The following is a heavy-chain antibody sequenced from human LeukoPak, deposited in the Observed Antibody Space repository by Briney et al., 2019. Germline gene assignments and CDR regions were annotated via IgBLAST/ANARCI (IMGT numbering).Heavy chain of an antibody. CDR2: INPNSGGT. V-gene: IGHV1-2*02. Sequence: GASVKVSCKASGYTFTGYYMHWVRQAPGQGLEWMGWINPNSGGTNYAQKLQGRVTMTTDTSTSTAYMELRSLRSDDTAVYYCAKSGGYSSGWPRSYYFDYWGQGTLVTVSS. D-gene: IGHD6-19*01. J-gene: IGHJ4*02. CDR1: GYTFTGYY. CDR3: AKSGGYSSGWPRSYYFDY.